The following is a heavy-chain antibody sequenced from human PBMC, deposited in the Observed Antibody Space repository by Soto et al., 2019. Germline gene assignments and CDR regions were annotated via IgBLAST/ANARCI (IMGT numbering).Heavy chain of an antibody. V-gene: IGHV3-74*01. CDR2: ISGDGSST. J-gene: IGHJ3*01. Sequence: EVQLVDSGGGLVQPGGSRGLSCAPPEFTFGSYWRHWFPQSPGKGRVWVSRISGDGSSTNYADSVKGRFTISRDNAKNTVYLQIDSLRAEDTAVYYCARSLPGTYGAFDLWGQGTMVTVSS. D-gene: IGHD1-7*01. CDR3: ARSLPGTYGAFDL. CDR1: EFTFGSYW.